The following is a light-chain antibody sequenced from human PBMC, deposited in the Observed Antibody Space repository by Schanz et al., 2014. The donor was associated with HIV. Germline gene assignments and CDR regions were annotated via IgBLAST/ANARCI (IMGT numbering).Light chain of an antibody. CDR2: EVS. V-gene: IGLV2-8*01. CDR1: SSDVGGYNY. J-gene: IGLJ2*01. Sequence: QSALTQPPSASGSPGQSVTISCTGTSSDVGGYNYVSWYQQHPGKAPKLMIYEVSERPSGVPDRFSGSTSGNTAFLTVSGLQAEDEADYYCSSYAGSNNLVFGGGTKLTVL. CDR3: SSYAGSNNLV.